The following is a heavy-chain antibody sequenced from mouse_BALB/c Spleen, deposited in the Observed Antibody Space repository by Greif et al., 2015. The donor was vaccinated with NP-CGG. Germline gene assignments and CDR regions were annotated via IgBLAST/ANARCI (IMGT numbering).Heavy chain of an antibody. V-gene: IGHV2-9*02. CDR1: GFSLTSYG. CDR2: IWAGGST. CDR3: ARDGYYAMDY. J-gene: IGHJ4*01. Sequence: QVQLKESGPGLVAPSQSLSITCTVSGFSLTSYGVHWVRQPPGMGLEWLGVIWAGGSTNYNSALMSRLSISKDNSKSQVFLKMNSLQTDDTAMYYCARDGYYAMDYWGQGTSVTVSS.